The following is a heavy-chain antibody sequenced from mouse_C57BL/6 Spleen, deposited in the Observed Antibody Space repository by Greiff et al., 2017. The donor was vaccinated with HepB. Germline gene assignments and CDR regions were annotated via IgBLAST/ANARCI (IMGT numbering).Heavy chain of an antibody. CDR2: IYPRSGNT. CDR3: ARGDDYDGNYYAMDY. CDR1: GYTFTSYG. D-gene: IGHD2-4*01. V-gene: IGHV1-81*01. J-gene: IGHJ4*01. Sequence: QVQLQQSGAELARPGASVKLSCTASGYTFTSYGISWVKQRTGQGLEWIGEIYPRSGNTYYHEKFKGKATLTADKASSTAYMELRSLTSEDSAVYFCARGDDYDGNYYAMDYWGQGTSVTVSS.